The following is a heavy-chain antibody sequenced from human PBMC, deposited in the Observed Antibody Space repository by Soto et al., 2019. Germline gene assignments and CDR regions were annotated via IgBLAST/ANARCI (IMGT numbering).Heavy chain of an antibody. CDR3: ARDAYGMDV. V-gene: IGHV3-30-3*01. CDR1: GFTFSNYN. D-gene: IGHD2-21*01. CDR2: ISYDGTKR. J-gene: IGHJ6*02. Sequence: QEHLVESGGGVVQPERSLTLSCAGSGFTFSNYNMHWVRQAPGKGLEWVAVISYDGTKRYYADSVKGRFTISRDNSKNTVDVQMNSLRVEDTAVYYCARDAYGMDVWGQGTTVTVSS.